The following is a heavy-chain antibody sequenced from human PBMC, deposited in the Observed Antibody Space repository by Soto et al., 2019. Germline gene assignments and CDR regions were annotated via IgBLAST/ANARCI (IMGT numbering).Heavy chain of an antibody. CDR2: IISSSSFI. CDR3: ARDRWESGSPESEC. D-gene: IGHD1-26*01. J-gene: IGHJ4*02. V-gene: IGHV3-21*01. CDR1: GFTFSTYS. Sequence: EVQLVESGGGPVKPGGSLRLSCAASGFTFSTYSMNWVRQAPGKELEWVSSIISSSSFIYQADSVNGRFTISRDDANNSLYLQMNSLRAEDTAVYYCARDRWESGSPESECWGQGTLVTVSS.